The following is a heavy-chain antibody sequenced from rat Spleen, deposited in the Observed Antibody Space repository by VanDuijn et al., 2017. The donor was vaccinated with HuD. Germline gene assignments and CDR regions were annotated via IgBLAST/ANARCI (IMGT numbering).Heavy chain of an antibody. J-gene: IGHJ2*01. D-gene: IGHD1-6*01. CDR2: IKYDGTGL. CDR1: GFTFSDFY. Sequence: EVQLVESGGGLVQPGRSLKLSCVASGFTFSDFYMAWVRQAPTKGLEWVASIKYDGTGLFYRDSVKGRFTISRDNAKSSLYLQMDSLRSEDTATYYCTRDRILRSTGFDYWGQGVMVTVSS. V-gene: IGHV5-20*01. CDR3: TRDRILRSTGFDY.